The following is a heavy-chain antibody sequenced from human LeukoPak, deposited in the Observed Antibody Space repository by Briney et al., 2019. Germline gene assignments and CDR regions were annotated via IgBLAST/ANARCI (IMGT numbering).Heavy chain of an antibody. V-gene: IGHV1-3*01. Sequence: GASVEVSCKASGYTFTSYAMHWVRQAPGQRLEWMGWINAGNGNTKYSQKFQGRVTITRDTSASTAYMELSSLRSEDTAVYYCARPSRRFGELSSDYYYGMDVWGQGTTVTVSS. CDR1: GYTFTSYA. CDR2: INAGNGNT. J-gene: IGHJ6*02. CDR3: ARPSRRFGELSSDYYYGMDV. D-gene: IGHD3-10*01.